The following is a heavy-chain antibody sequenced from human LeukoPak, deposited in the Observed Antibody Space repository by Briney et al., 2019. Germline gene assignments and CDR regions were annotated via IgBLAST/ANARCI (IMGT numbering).Heavy chain of an antibody. CDR2: IYYSGST. CDR1: GGSISSGDYY. Sequence: SSETLSLTCTVSGGSISSGDYYWSWIRQPPGKGVEWIGYIYYSGSTYYNPSLKSRVTISVDTSKNQFSLKLSSVTAADTAVYYCARGNDILTGYYGMDVWGQGTTVTASS. D-gene: IGHD3-9*01. J-gene: IGHJ6*02. V-gene: IGHV4-30-4*01. CDR3: ARGNDILTGYYGMDV.